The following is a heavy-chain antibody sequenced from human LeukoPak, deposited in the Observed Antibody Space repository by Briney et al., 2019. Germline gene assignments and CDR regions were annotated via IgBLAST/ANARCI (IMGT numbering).Heavy chain of an antibody. D-gene: IGHD1-14*01. CDR3: ATETNGRHYDY. V-gene: IGHV3-21*06. CDR1: GLTFSTSG. Sequence: PGGSLRLSCTASGLTFSTSGFNSVRQAPGRGLEWVASIGPTGSDRYHADSIKGRFTISRDNANNFLYLQMNSLRAEDTAVYYCATETNGRHYDYWGQGTLVTVSS. J-gene: IGHJ4*02. CDR2: IGPTGSDR.